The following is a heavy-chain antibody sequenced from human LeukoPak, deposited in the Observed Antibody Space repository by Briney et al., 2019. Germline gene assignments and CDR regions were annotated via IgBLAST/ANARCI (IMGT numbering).Heavy chain of an antibody. CDR2: IKRKADGATA. D-gene: IGHD1-14*01. V-gene: IGHV3-15*01. CDR3: ATDTTYASDL. Sequence: GGSLRLSCAAPGFSFSDAWMTWVRQAPGKGLEWVGRIKRKADGATADYAAPVRGRFTVSRDDSKNTLYLQMNSLKTEDTGVYYCATDTTYASDLWGQGTLVIVSS. J-gene: IGHJ3*01. CDR1: GFSFSDAW.